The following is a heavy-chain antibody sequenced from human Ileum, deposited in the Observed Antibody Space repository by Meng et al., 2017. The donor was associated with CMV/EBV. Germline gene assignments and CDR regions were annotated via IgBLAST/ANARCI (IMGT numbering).Heavy chain of an antibody. D-gene: IGHD2-15*01. CDR1: GFTFSSYA. CDR2: ISGSGGST. V-gene: IGHV3-23*01. CDR3: AKDNTKRCGSGGSCYYGY. Sequence: LTGAASGFTFSSYAMSWVRQAPGKGLEWVSAISGSGGSTYYADSVKGRFTISRDNSKNTLYLQMNSLRAEDTAVYYCAKDNTKRCGSGGSCYYGYWGQGTLVTVSS. J-gene: IGHJ4*02.